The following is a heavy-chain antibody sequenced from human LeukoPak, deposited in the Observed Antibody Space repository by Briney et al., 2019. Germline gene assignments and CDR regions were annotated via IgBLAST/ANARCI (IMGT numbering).Heavy chain of an antibody. V-gene: IGHV3-73*01. CDR1: GFTLSGSA. J-gene: IGHJ6*02. CDR3: TRHDRTLGYYYYGMDV. Sequence: GGSLRLSCAASGFTLSGSAMHWVRQASGKGLEWVGRIRSKANSYATAYAASVKGRFTISRDDSKNTAYLQMNSLKTEDTAVYYCTRHDRTLGYYYYGMDVWGQGTTVTVSS. D-gene: IGHD3-22*01. CDR2: IRSKANSYAT.